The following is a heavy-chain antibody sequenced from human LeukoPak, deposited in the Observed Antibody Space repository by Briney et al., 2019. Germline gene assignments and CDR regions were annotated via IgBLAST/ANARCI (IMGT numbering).Heavy chain of an antibody. Sequence: SETLSLTCAVYGGSFSGYYWSWIRQPPGKGLEWIGEINHSGSTNYNPSLKSRVTISADTSKNQFSLKLSSVTAADTAVYYCARAMAFPDYWGQGTLVTVSS. CDR3: ARAMAFPDY. CDR2: INHSGST. V-gene: IGHV4-34*01. CDR1: GGSFSGYY. J-gene: IGHJ4*02. D-gene: IGHD5-24*01.